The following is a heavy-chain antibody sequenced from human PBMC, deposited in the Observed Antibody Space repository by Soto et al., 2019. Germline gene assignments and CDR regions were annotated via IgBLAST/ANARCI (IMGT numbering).Heavy chain of an antibody. V-gene: IGHV4-61*01. CDR1: GGAVSSGTYY. Sequence: SETLSLTCTVSGGAVSSGTYYWSWIRQPPGKGLEWIGHIYFTGGTNYNPSLKSRVTMSLDTSRNQFSLKLSSETAADTAVYYCTRGPPRVQWFDPWGLGTLVTVSS. J-gene: IGHJ5*02. CDR3: TRGPPRVQWFDP. CDR2: IYFTGGT.